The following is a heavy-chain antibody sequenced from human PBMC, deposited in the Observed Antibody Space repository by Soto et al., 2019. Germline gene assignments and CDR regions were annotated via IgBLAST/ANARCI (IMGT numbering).Heavy chain of an antibody. D-gene: IGHD3-10*01. CDR1: GFTFSSYA. CDR3: AKVQGSGSGLYYFYYYGMDV. V-gene: IGHV3-23*01. Sequence: GGSLRLSCAASGFTFSSYALSWVRQAPGKGLQCVSTVSGNGLSTYYADSVKGRFTISRDNSRNTLYLQMNSLRAEDTAVYYCAKVQGSGSGLYYFYYYGMDVWGQGTTVTVSS. CDR2: VSGNGLST. J-gene: IGHJ6*02.